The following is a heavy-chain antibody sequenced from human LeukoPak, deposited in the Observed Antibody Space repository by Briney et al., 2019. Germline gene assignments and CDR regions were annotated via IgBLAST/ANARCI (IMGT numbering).Heavy chain of an antibody. CDR3: ARVAYGSGSRLIDC. J-gene: IGHJ4*02. V-gene: IGHV4-59*12. D-gene: IGHD3-10*01. Sequence: SETLSLTCTVSGGSISGYYWSWIRQPPGKGLEWIGYIYYSGSTNYNPSLKSRVSISVDTSKNQFSLKLTSVTAADTAVYYCARVAYGSGSRLIDCWGQGTLVTISS. CDR1: GGSISGYY. CDR2: IYYSGST.